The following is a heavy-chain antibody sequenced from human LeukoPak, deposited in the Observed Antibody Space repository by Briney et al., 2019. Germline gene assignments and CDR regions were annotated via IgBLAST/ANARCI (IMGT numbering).Heavy chain of an antibody. CDR2: ISYDGSNK. V-gene: IGHV3-30*19. CDR1: GFTFSSYA. Sequence: PGGSLRLSCVASGFTFSSYAMSWVRQAPGKGLEWVAVISYDGSNKYYADSVKGRFTISRDNSKNTLYLQMNSLRAEDTAVYYCARDSQWLVLGLGGQDYWGQGTLVTVSS. J-gene: IGHJ4*02. D-gene: IGHD6-19*01. CDR3: ARDSQWLVLGLGGQDY.